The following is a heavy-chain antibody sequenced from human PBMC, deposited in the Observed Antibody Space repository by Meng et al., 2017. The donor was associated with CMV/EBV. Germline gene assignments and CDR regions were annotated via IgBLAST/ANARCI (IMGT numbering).Heavy chain of an antibody. J-gene: IGHJ5*02. V-gene: IGHV4-34*01. CDR3: ARRVGRVVPAAIHWFDP. D-gene: IGHD2-2*01. Sequence: GGSFSGCYCSWIRQPPGKGLEWIGEINHSGSTNYNPSLKSRVTISVDTSKNQFSLKLSSVTAADTAVYYCARRVGRVVPAAIHWFDPWGQGTLVTVSS. CDR1: GGSFSGCY. CDR2: INHSGST.